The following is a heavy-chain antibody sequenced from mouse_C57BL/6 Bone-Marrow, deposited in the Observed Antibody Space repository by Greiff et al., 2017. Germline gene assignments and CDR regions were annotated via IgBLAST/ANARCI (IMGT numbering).Heavy chain of an antibody. CDR1: GFNIKNTY. V-gene: IGHV14-3*01. J-gene: IGHJ3*01. CDR2: INPANGNT. Sequence: VQLQQSVAELVRPGASVKLSCTASGFNIKNTYMHWVKQRPEQGLEWIGRINPANGNTKYATKFQGKATITADTSSNTAYLQLNSLTSEDTAIYYCAGPDLRWLRSWFAYWCQGTLVTVSA. D-gene: IGHD2-2*01. CDR3: AGPDLRWLRSWFAY.